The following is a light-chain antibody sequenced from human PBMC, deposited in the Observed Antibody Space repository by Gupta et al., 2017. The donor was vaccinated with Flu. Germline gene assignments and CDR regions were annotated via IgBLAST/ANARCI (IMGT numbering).Light chain of an antibody. J-gene: IGKJ1*01. Sequence: ALTPSPATLSLSPGERATLSCRASQSVRSYLAWYQQKPGQAPRLLIYDASNRDTGIPARFSGSGYGIDFTLTISSRELEDFAVYYCQQRSNWPPWTFGQGTKVEIK. V-gene: IGKV3-11*01. CDR2: DAS. CDR1: QSVRSY. CDR3: QQRSNWPPWT.